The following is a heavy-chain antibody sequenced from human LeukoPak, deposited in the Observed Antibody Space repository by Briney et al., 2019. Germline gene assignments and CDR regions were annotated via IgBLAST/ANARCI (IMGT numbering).Heavy chain of an antibody. V-gene: IGHV3-20*03. Sequence: AGGSLRLSFATPVFPFDDYVMGWGPQAPGRGVEWVPGINWNGGRTGYADSVKGRFTISRDNAKNFLYLQMNSLRAEDTALYYCARAKGTMVRGASYFDYWGQGTLVTVSS. CDR2: INWNGGRT. J-gene: IGHJ4*02. CDR1: VFPFDDYV. D-gene: IGHD3-10*01. CDR3: ARAKGTMVRGASYFDY.